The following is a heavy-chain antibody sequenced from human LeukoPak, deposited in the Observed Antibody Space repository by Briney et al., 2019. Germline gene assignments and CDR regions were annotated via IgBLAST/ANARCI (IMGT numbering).Heavy chain of an antibody. J-gene: IGHJ5*02. V-gene: IGHV3-23*01. D-gene: IGHD6-19*01. CDR2: ISGGGDIT. Sequence: GSLRLSCAASGFTFSTYAMSWVRQTPGKGLEWVSVISGGGDITYYADSVKGRFTISRDNSKNTLYLQMNSLRAEDTAVYYCAKGLLAGTWGQGTLVTVSS. CDR1: GFTFSTYA. CDR3: AKGLLAGT.